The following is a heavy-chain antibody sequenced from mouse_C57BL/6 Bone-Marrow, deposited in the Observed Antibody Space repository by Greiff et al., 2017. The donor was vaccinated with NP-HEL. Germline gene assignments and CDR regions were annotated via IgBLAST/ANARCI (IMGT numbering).Heavy chain of an antibody. V-gene: IGHV1-59*01. J-gene: IGHJ4*01. CDR3: AREGDGSRDYCYYAMDY. CDR1: GYTFTSYW. Sequence: QVQLKQPGAELVRPGPSVKLSCKASGYTFTSYWMHWVKQRPGQGLEWIGVIDPSDSYTNYNQKFKGKATLTVDTSSSTAYMQLSSLTSEDSAVYYCAREGDGSRDYCYYAMDYWGQGTSVTVSS. CDR2: IDPSDSYT. D-gene: IGHD2-3*01.